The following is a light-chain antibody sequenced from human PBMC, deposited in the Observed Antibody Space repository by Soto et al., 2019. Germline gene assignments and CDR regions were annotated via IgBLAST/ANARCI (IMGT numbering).Light chain of an antibody. CDR3: ATWDNSLNGYV. V-gene: IGLV1-44*01. CDR2: NDN. J-gene: IGLJ1*01. Sequence: QSVLTQPPSASGTPGQRVTISCSGSTSNIGSNTVSWYQQVPETAPNLLINNDNQRPSGVPDRFSGSKSGTSASLAISELQSEDEADYYCATWDNSLNGYVLGTGTKLTVL. CDR1: TSNIGSNT.